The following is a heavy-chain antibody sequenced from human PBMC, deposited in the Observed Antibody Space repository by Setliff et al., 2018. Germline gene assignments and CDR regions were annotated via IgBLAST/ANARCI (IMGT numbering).Heavy chain of an antibody. Sequence: GASVKVSCKASGYTFTNYGVNWVRQAPGQGLEWLGWISPHSGNVYSAPKVQGRVTLTTDTSTNTAYMELRNLQSDDTAVYYRARLVRYCTKTTCQTLSGAEVWGQGTLVTVSS. CDR1: GYTFTNYG. J-gene: IGHJ4*02. CDR3: ARLVRYCTKTTCQTLSGAEV. V-gene: IGHV1-18*01. D-gene: IGHD2-8*01. CDR2: ISPHSGNV.